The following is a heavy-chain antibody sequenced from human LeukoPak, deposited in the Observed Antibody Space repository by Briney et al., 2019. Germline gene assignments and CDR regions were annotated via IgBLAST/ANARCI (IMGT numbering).Heavy chain of an antibody. CDR3: ARGPQRYYGLGQDFDY. V-gene: IGHV3-48*02. D-gene: IGHD3-10*01. J-gene: IGHJ4*02. CDR1: GFTFSSYS. Sequence: PGGSLRLSCAASGFTFSSYSMNWVRQAPGKGLEWVSYISSSTNTIYYADSVKGRFTISRDNAKNSLFLQMNSLRDEDTAVYYCARGPQRYYGLGQDFDYWGQGTLVSVSS. CDR2: ISSSTNTI.